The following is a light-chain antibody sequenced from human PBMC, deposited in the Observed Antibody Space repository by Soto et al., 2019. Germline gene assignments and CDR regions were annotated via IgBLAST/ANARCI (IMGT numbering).Light chain of an antibody. V-gene: IGKV1-9*01. CDR3: QQVNRYPIT. CDR2: GSS. Sequence: IQLTQSPSSLSASVGDRVTITCRASQGINSDLVWYQQNPGKAPKLLIHGSSTLQSGVPSRFSGSGSGTDFTLTISSLQPEDFATYYCQQVNRYPITFGQGTRLEMK. J-gene: IGKJ5*01. CDR1: QGINSD.